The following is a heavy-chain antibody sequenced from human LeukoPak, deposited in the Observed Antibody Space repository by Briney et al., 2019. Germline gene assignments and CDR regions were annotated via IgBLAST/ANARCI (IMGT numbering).Heavy chain of an antibody. CDR3: ARRAGGYSHPYDY. D-gene: IGHD4-23*01. J-gene: IGHJ4*02. CDR1: GFTVSSNS. V-gene: IGHV3-53*01. Sequence: GGSLRLSCTVSGFTVSSNSMSWVRQAPGKGLEWVSFIYSGGSTQYSDSVKGRFTISRDNSKNTLCLQMNSLRAEDTAVYYCARRAGGYSHPYDYWGQGTLVTVSS. CDR2: IYSGGST.